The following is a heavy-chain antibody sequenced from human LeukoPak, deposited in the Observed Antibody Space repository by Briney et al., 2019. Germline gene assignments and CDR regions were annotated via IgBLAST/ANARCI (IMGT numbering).Heavy chain of an antibody. CDR3: AKFDAEYIGTYSYYYYMDV. V-gene: IGHV1-46*01. CDR2: INPSGGGT. D-gene: IGHD1-26*01. Sequence: ASVKVSCKASGYTFTSYGISWVRQAPGQGLEWMGIINPSGGGTSYAQKFQGRLTMTRDTSTTTVYMELSSLRSEDTAVYYCAKFDAEYIGTYSYYYYMDVWGKGTTVTVSS. CDR1: GYTFTSYG. J-gene: IGHJ6*03.